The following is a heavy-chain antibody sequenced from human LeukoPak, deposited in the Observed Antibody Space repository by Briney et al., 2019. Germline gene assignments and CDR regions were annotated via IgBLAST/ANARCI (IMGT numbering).Heavy chain of an antibody. CDR3: AREFSSKLEWLAYVTGDDAFDV. D-gene: IGHD3-3*01. J-gene: IGHJ3*01. CDR2: VNPKTGGT. V-gene: IGHV1-2*02. Sequence: GASVKVSCKAFGYSFTGYHLHWVRQAARQGLEWMGWVNPKTGGTNYVRKFQGRVTMTRDTSINTVNMELSRLTSDDTAVYYCAREFSSKLEWLAYVTGDDAFDVWGQGTMITVS. CDR1: GYSFTGYH.